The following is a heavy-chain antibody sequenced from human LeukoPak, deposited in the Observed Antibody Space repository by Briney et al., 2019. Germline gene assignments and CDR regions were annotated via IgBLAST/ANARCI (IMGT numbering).Heavy chain of an antibody. CDR1: GFTFSSYW. J-gene: IGHJ3*02. Sequence: GGSLRLSCAASGFTFSSYWMSWVRQAPGKGLEWVANIKQDGSEKYYVDSVKGRFTISRDNAKNSLYLQMNSLRAEDTAVYYCAREPDIAARLDAFDIWGQGTMVTVSS. CDR2: IKQDGSEK. CDR3: AREPDIAARLDAFDI. V-gene: IGHV3-7*01. D-gene: IGHD6-6*01.